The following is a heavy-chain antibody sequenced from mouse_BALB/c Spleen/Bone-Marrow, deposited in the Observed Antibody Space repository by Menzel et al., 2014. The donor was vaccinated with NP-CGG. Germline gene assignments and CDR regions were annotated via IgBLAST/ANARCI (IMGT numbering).Heavy chain of an antibody. V-gene: IGHV1-77*01. CDR3: ATGTDY. CDR2: IYPGSGST. CDR1: GYTFTDYV. Sequence: QVLLQQPGPELVKPGASVKMSCKASGYTFTDYVISWVKQRTGQGLEWIGEIYPGSGSTYYNEKFKGKATLTADKSSNTAYMQLSSLTSEDSAVYFCATGTDYWGQGTTLTVSS. D-gene: IGHD4-1*01. J-gene: IGHJ2*01.